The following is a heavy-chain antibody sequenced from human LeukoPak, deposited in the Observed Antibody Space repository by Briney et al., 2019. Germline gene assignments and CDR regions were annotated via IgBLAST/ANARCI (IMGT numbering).Heavy chain of an antibody. CDR2: IYYSGST. CDR1: GGSISIYY. J-gene: IGHJ3*02. Sequence: SETLSLTCTVSGGSISIYYWSWIRQPPGKGLDWVGYIYYSGSTNYNPSLKSRFTISVDTSKNQFSLKLSSVTAADTAVYYCARAGLDSDAFDIWGQGTMVTVSS. V-gene: IGHV4-59*01. D-gene: IGHD3/OR15-3a*01. CDR3: ARAGLDSDAFDI.